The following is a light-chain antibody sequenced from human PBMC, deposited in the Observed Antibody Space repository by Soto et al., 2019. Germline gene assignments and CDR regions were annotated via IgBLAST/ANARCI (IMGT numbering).Light chain of an antibody. J-gene: IGKJ3*01. CDR1: QSVGSH. V-gene: IGKV3-15*01. CDR2: GAY. Sequence: EMVMTQSPATLSVSPGERATLSCRASQSVGSHLAWYQHKPGQAPRLLIYGAYYRATGIPARFSCSGSGTDFTLTISSLQSEDFAVYYCQQYHNWPPFTFGPGTKVDIK. CDR3: QQYHNWPPFT.